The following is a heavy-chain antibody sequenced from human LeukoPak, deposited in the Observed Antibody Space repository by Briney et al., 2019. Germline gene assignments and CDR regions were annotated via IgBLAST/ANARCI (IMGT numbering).Heavy chain of an antibody. CDR3: ARRYSSGWYGY. Sequence: KPSETLSLTCAVYGGSFGGYYWSWIRQPPGKGLEWIGEINHSGSTNYNPSLKSRVTISVDTSKNQFSLKLSSVTAADTAVYYCARRYSSGWYGYWGQGTLVTVSS. CDR1: GGSFGGYY. J-gene: IGHJ4*02. D-gene: IGHD6-19*01. CDR2: INHSGST. V-gene: IGHV4-34*01.